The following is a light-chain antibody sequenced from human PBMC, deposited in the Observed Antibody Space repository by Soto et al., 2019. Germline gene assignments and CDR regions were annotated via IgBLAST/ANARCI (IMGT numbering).Light chain of an antibody. Sequence: QSALTQPPSASGSPGQSVTISCTGTSSDVGGYNYVSWYQQHPGKAPKLMIYEVTKRPSGVPDRFSGSKSGNTASLTVSGLQAEDEAAYYCSSYAGSHNLVFGGGTKLTVL. CDR1: SSDVGGYNY. CDR2: EVT. CDR3: SSYAGSHNLV. J-gene: IGLJ2*01. V-gene: IGLV2-8*01.